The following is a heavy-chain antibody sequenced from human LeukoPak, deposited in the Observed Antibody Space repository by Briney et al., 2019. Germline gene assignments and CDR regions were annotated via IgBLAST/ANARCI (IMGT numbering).Heavy chain of an antibody. D-gene: IGHD3-10*01. V-gene: IGHV3-23*01. Sequence: PGGSLRLSCAASGFTFSSYAMSWVRQAPGKGLEWVSAISGSGGSTYYADSVKGRFTTSRDNSKNTLYLQMNSLRAEDPAVYYCARPYYYGSGSYYITPLFDYWGQGTLVTVSS. J-gene: IGHJ4*02. CDR2: ISGSGGST. CDR3: ARPYYYGSGSYYITPLFDY. CDR1: GFTFSSYA.